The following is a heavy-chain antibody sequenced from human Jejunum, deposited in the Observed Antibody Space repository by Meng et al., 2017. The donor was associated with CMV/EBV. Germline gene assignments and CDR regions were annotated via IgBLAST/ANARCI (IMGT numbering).Heavy chain of an antibody. CDR3: ATTSGSSY. CDR1: VLTFSTFW. D-gene: IGHD6-6*01. CDR2: IKQDGSEK. Sequence: SCASSVLTFSTFWMSWFRQAPGKGLEWVAHIKQDGSEKYYVDSVKGRFTISRDNTENSLFLQMNTLRAEDTAVYYCATTSGSSYWGQGALVTVSS. V-gene: IGHV3-7*01. J-gene: IGHJ4*02.